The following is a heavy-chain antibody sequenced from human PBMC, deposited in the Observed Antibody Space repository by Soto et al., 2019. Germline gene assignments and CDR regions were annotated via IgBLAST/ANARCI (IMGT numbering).Heavy chain of an antibody. J-gene: IGHJ4*02. CDR1: GFSFSDYT. D-gene: IGHD4-17*01. CDR3: SRFDYGDYFFDY. V-gene: IGHV3-21*01. CDR2: ISSSSSDYT. Sequence: GSLRLSCAASGFSFSDYTMNWVRQAPGKGLEWVSAISSSSSDYTFYADSVRGRFTISRDNAKKSLYLQMNSLRAEDTAVYYCSRFDYGDYFFDYWGQGTLVTVSS.